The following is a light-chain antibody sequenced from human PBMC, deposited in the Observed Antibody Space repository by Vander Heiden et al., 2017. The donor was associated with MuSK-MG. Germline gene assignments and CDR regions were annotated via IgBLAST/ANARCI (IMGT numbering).Light chain of an antibody. J-gene: IGKJ4*01. V-gene: IGKV4-1*01. CDR3: HHDDNSPLT. CDR2: GAS. Sequence: DIVLTQSPDSLAVSLGERATINCKSSQSVLSRSNNKNYLAWYQQQPGQSPKLLISGASTRESGVPDRFSGSGSGTDFTLTISSLQAEDVAVYYCHHDDNSPLTFGGGTKVXIK. CDR1: QSVLSRSNNKNY.